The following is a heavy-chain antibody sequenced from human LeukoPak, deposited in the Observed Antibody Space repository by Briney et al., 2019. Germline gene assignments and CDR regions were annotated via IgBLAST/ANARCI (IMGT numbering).Heavy chain of an antibody. Sequence: ALVKVSCKASGYTFTTYYMHWVRQAPGQGLEWMGIINPSGGSTSYAQKFQGRVTMTRDTSTSTVYMELSSLRSEDTAVYYCAREGAAVAGQDIFDYWGQGTLVTVSS. CDR1: GYTFTTYY. D-gene: IGHD6-19*01. CDR3: AREGAAVAGQDIFDY. V-gene: IGHV1-46*01. CDR2: INPSGGST. J-gene: IGHJ4*02.